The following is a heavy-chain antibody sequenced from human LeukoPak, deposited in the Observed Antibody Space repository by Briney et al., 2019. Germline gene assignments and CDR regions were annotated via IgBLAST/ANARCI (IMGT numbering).Heavy chain of an antibody. CDR3: AGGVVAAQTMDYYYYMDV. V-gene: IGHV4-59*01. CDR2: IYYSGST. Sequence: SETLSLTCTVSGVSISSYYWSWIRQPPGKGLEWIGYIYYSGSTNYNPSLKSRVTISVDTSKNQFSLKLSSVTAADTAVYYCAGGVVAAQTMDYYYYMDVWGKGTTVTVSS. J-gene: IGHJ6*03. D-gene: IGHD2-15*01. CDR1: GVSISSYY.